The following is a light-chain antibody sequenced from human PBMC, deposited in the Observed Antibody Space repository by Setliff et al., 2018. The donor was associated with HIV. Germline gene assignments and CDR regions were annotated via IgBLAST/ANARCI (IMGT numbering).Light chain of an antibody. V-gene: IGLV2-14*03. CDR2: ELS. CDR3: SSYTSSSTLV. Sequence: QSVLAQPASVSGSPGQSITISCTGTSSDVSGYNYVSWYQQHPNKAPKLMIYELSDRPSGVSNRFSGSKSGNTASLTISGLQAEDEADYYCSSYTSSSTLVFGTGTKVTVL. CDR1: SSDVSGYNY. J-gene: IGLJ1*01.